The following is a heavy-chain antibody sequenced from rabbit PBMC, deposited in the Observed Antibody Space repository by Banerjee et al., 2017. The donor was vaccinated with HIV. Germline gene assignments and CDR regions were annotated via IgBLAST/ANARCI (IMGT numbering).Heavy chain of an antibody. J-gene: IGHJ4*01. CDR2: INTDNGGT. CDR1: GLDFSSSYR. D-gene: IGHD4-2*01. CDR3: ARFLAASAFDL. Sequence: QEQLEESGGDLVKPEGSLTLTCKASGLDFSSSYRVSWVRQAPGKGLEWIGCINTDNGGTAYASWAKGRFTISKTSSTTVTLQMISLTAADTATYFCARFLAASAFDLWGPGTLVTVS. V-gene: IGHV1S45*01.